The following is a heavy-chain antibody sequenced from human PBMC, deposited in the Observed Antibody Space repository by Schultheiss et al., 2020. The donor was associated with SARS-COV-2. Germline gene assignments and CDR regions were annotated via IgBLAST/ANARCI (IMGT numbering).Heavy chain of an antibody. CDR1: GFTFSSYA. J-gene: IGHJ4*02. Sequence: GGSLRLSCAASGFTFSSYAMSWVRQAPGKGLEWVSYISSSSSTIYYADSVKGRFTISRDNAKNSLYLQMNSLRAEDTAVYYCARGRYDYVWGSYRRYEDYWGQGTLVTVSS. V-gene: IGHV3-48*04. D-gene: IGHD3-16*02. CDR2: ISSSSSTI. CDR3: ARGRYDYVWGSYRRYEDY.